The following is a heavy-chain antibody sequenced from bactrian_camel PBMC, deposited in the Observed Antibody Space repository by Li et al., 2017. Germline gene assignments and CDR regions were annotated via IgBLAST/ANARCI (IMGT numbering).Heavy chain of an antibody. J-gene: IGHJ4*01. Sequence: VQLVESGGGSVLPGGSLRLSCEVSDYPERSKCMGWFRQAPGKEPEGVATISTSAGNTGYTHYADSVKGRFTISRGDAKNTMYLQMNNLQPEDTAMYYCAADVGSMSGNCQPNYWGQGTQVTVS. CDR1: DYPERSKC. V-gene: IGHV3S40*01. CDR3: AADVGSMSGNCQPNY. D-gene: IGHD6*01. CDR2: ISTSAGNTGYT.